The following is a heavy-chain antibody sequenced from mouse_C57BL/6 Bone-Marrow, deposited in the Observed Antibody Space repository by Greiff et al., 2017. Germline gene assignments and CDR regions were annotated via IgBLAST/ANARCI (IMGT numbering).Heavy chain of an antibody. V-gene: IGHV1-76*01. D-gene: IGHD2-5*01. CDR3: ARSRAYYSNYFDY. J-gene: IGHJ2*01. Sequence: VQLQQSGAELVRPGASVKLSCKASGYTFTDYYINWVKQRPGQGLEWIARIYPGSGNTYYNEKFKGTATLTAEKSSSTAYMQLSSLTSEDSAVYFCARSRAYYSNYFDYWGQGTTLTVSS. CDR2: IYPGSGNT. CDR1: GYTFTDYY.